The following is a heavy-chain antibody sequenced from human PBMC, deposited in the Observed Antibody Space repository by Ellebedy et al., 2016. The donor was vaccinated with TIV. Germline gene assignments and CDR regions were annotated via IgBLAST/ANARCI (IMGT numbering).Heavy chain of an antibody. V-gene: IGHV4-39*01. CDR3: VRHGFQGVRGVDV. J-gene: IGHJ6*02. Sequence: MPSETLSLTCTVSGDSISSRSSYWGWIRQPPGKGLEWMGSIYYSGSTDYKPSLKSRATMSVDTSKNQFSLKLSSVTAADTAVFYCVRHGFQGVRGVDVWGQGTTVSVSS. CDR2: IYYSGST. D-gene: IGHD3-10*01. CDR1: GDSISSRSSY.